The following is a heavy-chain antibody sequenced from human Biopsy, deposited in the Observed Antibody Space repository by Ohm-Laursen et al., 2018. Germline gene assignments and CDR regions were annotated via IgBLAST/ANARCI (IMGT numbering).Heavy chain of an antibody. CDR1: GYSFNNYG. V-gene: IGHV1-18*01. D-gene: IGHD3-16*01. Sequence: ASVKVSCKTSGYSFNNYGINWVRQAPGQGLEWMGRISGYNGNTKYAQKFQGRVTVTIDTSTSTGYMELRSLRSDDTAVYYCARGGSNYPDYWGQGTLVTVSS. CDR2: ISGYNGNT. CDR3: ARGGSNYPDY. J-gene: IGHJ4*02.